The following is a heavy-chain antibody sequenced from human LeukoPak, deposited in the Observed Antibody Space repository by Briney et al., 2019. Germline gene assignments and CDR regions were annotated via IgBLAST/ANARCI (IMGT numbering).Heavy chain of an antibody. V-gene: IGHV4-59*01. D-gene: IGHD2-2*01. CDR3: AREGVPAANYYGMDV. CDR1: GFSISSYY. Sequence: SETLSLTCTVSGFSISSYYWSWIRQPPGKGLEWVGYIYYSGSTNYNPSLKSRVTISVDTSKNQFSLKLSSVTAADTAVYYCAREGVPAANYYGMDVWGKGTTVTVSS. CDR2: IYYSGST. J-gene: IGHJ6*04.